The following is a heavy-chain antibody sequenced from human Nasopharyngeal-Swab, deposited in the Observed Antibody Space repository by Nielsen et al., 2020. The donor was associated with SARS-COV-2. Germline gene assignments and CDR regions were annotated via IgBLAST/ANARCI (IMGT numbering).Heavy chain of an antibody. D-gene: IGHD2-8*01. V-gene: IGHV3-23*01. CDR3: ARWNARGAGGNYGMDV. CDR1: GFTFGSFG. J-gene: IGHJ6*02. CDR2: ISGSGGST. Sequence: GGSLRLSCAASGFTFGSFGMSWVRQAPGKGLEWVSGISGSGGSTHYADFVKGRFTISRDNSTLYLQMSSLRTEDTAVYYCARWNARGAGGNYGMDVWGQGTTVTVSS.